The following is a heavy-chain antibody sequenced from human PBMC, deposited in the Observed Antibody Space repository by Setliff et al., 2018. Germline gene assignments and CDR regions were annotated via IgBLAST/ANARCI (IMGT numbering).Heavy chain of an antibody. CDR1: GYTFSNYG. Sequence: ASVKVSCKASGYTFSNYGISWVRQAPGQGLEWMGWISAYNGYIIYTQKLQGRVTMTTDTSTSTAYMEVRSLRSDDTAVYYCARAPGTVVVPASRSAFDIWGQGTMVTVSS. V-gene: IGHV1-18*01. J-gene: IGHJ3*02. D-gene: IGHD2-2*01. CDR2: ISAYNGYI. CDR3: ARAPGTVVVPASRSAFDI.